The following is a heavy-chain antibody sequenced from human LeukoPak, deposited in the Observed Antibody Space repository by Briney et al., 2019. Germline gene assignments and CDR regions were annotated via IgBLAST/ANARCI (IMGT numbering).Heavy chain of an antibody. CDR2: ISAYDGNT. V-gene: IGHV1-18*01. D-gene: IGHD3-10*01. Sequence: ASVKVSCKASGYTFTKYGISWVRQAPGQGLEWMGWISAYDGNTNYAQKLQGRVTMTTDTSTSTAYMELRSLRSDDTAVYFCAREVTLLWFGELLRDSGGRDAFDIWGQGTMVTVSS. J-gene: IGHJ3*02. CDR3: AREVTLLWFGELLRDSGGRDAFDI. CDR1: GYTFTKYG.